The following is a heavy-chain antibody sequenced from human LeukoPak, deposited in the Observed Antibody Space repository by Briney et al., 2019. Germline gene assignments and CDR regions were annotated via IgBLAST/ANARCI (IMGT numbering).Heavy chain of an antibody. CDR3: AGAAYDNSGYLTL. J-gene: IGHJ4*02. D-gene: IGHD3-22*01. CDR1: GFTFSRYP. CDR2: IWYDGTNK. V-gene: IGHV3-33*08. Sequence: GGSLRLSCAASGFTFSRYPMHWVRQAPGKGLEWVAVIWYDGTNKYYADSVKGRFTISRDSSKNTLYLQMNSLRAEDTAVYYCAGAAYDNSGYLTLWGQGTLVTVSS.